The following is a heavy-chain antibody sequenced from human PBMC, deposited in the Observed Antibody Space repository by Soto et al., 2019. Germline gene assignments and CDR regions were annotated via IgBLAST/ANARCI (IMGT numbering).Heavy chain of an antibody. CDR2: MNPNSGNT. J-gene: IGHJ6*03. V-gene: IGHV1-8*01. Sequence: ASVKVSCKASGYTFTSYDINWVRQATGQGLEWMGWMNPNSGNTGYAQKFQGRVTMTRNTSISTAYMELSSLRSEDTAVYYCARVASIWSGYFRPPYYYYMDVWGKGTTVTVSS. D-gene: IGHD3-3*01. CDR3: ARVASIWSGYFRPPYYYYMDV. CDR1: GYTFTSYD.